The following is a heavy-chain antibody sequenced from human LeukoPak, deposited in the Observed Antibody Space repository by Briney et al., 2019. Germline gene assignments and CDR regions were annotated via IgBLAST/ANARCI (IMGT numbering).Heavy chain of an antibody. CDR2: IYYSGST. CDR1: SGSISTGDYY. CDR3: AVGHYYHSSGYLFDS. D-gene: IGHD3-22*01. J-gene: IGHJ4*02. Sequence: PSETLSLTCTVSSGSISTGDYYWSWVRQPPGEGLEYIWYIYYSGSTYYNPSLKSRITISVDTSKNQFSLKLSSVTAADSAVYYCAVGHYYHSSGYLFDSWGQGTLVTVSS. V-gene: IGHV4-30-4*01.